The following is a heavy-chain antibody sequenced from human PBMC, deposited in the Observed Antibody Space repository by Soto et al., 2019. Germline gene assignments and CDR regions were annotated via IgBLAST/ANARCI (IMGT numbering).Heavy chain of an antibody. J-gene: IGHJ5*02. CDR1: GYSFKTYS. D-gene: IGHD2-21*01. Sequence: ASVXVSCKASGYSFKTYSIHWVRQAPGQGLEWMGSINAGSGDTKYSPQFQGRVTITRDTTATTAYMEMRSLRSEDTAVYYCARNRLLWYEDFDPWGQGTLVTVS. CDR3: ARNRLLWYEDFDP. CDR2: INAGSGDT. V-gene: IGHV1-3*01.